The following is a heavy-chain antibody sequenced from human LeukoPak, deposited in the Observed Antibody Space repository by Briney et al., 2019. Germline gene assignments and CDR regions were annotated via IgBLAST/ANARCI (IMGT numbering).Heavy chain of an antibody. CDR1: GGSISSSSYY. CDR2: IYYSGST. V-gene: IGHV4-39*01. Sequence: PSETLSLTCTVSGGSISSSSYYWGWIRQPPGKGLEWIGSIYYSGSTFYNPSLKSRVTISVHTSKNQFSLKLSSVTAADTAVYYCARQGSYYYGSGTYYNGHFDYWAQGTLVTVSS. D-gene: IGHD3-10*01. J-gene: IGHJ4*02. CDR3: ARQGSYYYGSGTYYNGHFDY.